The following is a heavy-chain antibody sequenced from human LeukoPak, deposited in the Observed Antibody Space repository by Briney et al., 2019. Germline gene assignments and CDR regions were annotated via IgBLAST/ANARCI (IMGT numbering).Heavy chain of an antibody. V-gene: IGHV1-8*02. D-gene: IGHD2-21*02. CDR2: MNPNSGNT. CDR3: ARDHYHKIHSVMVTAPDY. CDR1: GYTFTSYD. Sequence: ASVKVSCKASGYTFTSYDINWVRQATGQGLEWMGWMNPNSGNTGYAQKFQGRVTMTRDTSTSTVYMELSSLRSEDTAVYYCARDHYHKIHSVMVTAPDYWGQGTLVIVSS. J-gene: IGHJ4*02.